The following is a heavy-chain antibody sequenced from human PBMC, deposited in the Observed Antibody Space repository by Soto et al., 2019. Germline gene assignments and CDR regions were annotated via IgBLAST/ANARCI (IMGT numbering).Heavy chain of an antibody. J-gene: IGHJ3*02. CDR2: INHSGST. D-gene: IGHD3-3*01. CDR1: GGSFSGYY. V-gene: IGHV4-34*01. CDR3: ARERLTPRITIFGVVIERDAFDI. Sequence: SETLSLTCAVYGGSFSGYYWSWIRQPPGKGLEWIGEINHSGSTNYSPSLKSRVTISVDTSKNQFSLKLSSVTAADTAVYYCARERLTPRITIFGVVIERDAFDIWGQGTMVTVSS.